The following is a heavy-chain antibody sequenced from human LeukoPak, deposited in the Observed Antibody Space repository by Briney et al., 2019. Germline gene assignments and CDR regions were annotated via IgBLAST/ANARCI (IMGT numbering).Heavy chain of an antibody. CDR1: GFTFSDYY. D-gene: IGHD5-12*01. Sequence: GGPLRLSCAASGFTFSDYYMSWVRQAPGKGLEWVSVIYSGGSTYYADSVKGRFTISRDNSKNTLYLQMNSLRAEDTAVYYCAREYSGIDYWGQGTLVTVSS. CDR3: AREYSGIDY. J-gene: IGHJ4*02. V-gene: IGHV3-53*01. CDR2: IYSGGST.